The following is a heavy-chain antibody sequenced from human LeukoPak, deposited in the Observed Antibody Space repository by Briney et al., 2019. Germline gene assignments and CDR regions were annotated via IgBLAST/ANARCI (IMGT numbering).Heavy chain of an antibody. CDR2: ISSNGDNT. J-gene: IGHJ4*02. CDR3: VRGTGY. Sequence: PGGSLRLSCSVSGFTFSTYVMHWVRQAPGKGLEYVSAISSNGDNTYYADSVKGRLTISRDNSKNTLYLRMSSLRADDTAVYYCVRGTGYWGQGTLVTVSS. V-gene: IGHV3-64D*06. CDR1: GFTFSTYV.